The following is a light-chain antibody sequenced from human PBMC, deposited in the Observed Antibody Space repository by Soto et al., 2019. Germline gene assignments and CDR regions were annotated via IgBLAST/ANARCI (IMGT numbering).Light chain of an antibody. Sequence: DIQMTQSPSTLSASVGDRVTITCRASQSIGSWLAWYQQKPGKAPKLLIYKASSLESGFPSRFSGSGSGTEFTFTISSLQPDDFASYYCQQYGSYSPWTFGQGTKVGIK. V-gene: IGKV1-5*03. CDR3: QQYGSYSPWT. CDR1: QSIGSW. J-gene: IGKJ1*01. CDR2: KAS.